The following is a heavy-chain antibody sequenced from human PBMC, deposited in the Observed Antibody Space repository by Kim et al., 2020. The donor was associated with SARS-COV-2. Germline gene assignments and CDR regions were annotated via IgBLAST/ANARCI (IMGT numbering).Heavy chain of an antibody. Sequence: SETLSLTCTVSGGSISGYFWSWVRQPPGKGLEWIGYIYYDGSTNYNPSLKSRVTISVDTTTNQFSLKLSSVTAADTAVYYCVRYYCSTSCYYFDYWGQGTLVTVSS. V-gene: IGHV4-59*01. CDR2: IYYDGST. J-gene: IGHJ4*02. CDR1: GGSISGYF. CDR3: VRYYCSTSCYYFDY. D-gene: IGHD2-2*01.